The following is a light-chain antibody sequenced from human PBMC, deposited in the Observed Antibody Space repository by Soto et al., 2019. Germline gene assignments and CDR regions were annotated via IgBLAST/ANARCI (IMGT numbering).Light chain of an antibody. CDR1: QGISTY. CDR3: QNYNGAPWT. Sequence: DIQMTQSPSSLSASVGDRVTITCRASQGISTYLVWYQQKQGTVPKLLIFAASTLQSGVPSRFSGSGSGTDFTLTICSLQPEDVATYYCQNYNGAPWTFGQGTKVDIK. J-gene: IGKJ1*01. V-gene: IGKV1-27*01. CDR2: AAS.